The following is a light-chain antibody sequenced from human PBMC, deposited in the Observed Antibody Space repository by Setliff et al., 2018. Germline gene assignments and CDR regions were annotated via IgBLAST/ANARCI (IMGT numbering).Light chain of an antibody. V-gene: IGLV2-8*01. J-gene: IGLJ1*01. CDR1: SNDIGAYKF. CDR3: SSYAAIYNPYV. CDR2: EVT. Sequence: QSALTQPPSASGSPGQSLTISCTGTSNDIGAYKFVSWYQQHPGKPPKLIIYEVTKRPSGVPDRFSGSKSGNTASLTVSGLQAEDEADYYCSSYAAIYNPYVFGTGTKVTVL.